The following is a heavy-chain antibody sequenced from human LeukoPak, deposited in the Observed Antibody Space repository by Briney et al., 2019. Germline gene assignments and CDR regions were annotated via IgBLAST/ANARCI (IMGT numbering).Heavy chain of an antibody. CDR2: IYHSGST. CDR3: ARGYDSSGYYPDY. Sequence: PSETLSLTCTVSGGSISSCYWSWIRQPPGKGLEWIGSIYHSGSTYYNPSLKSRVTISVDTSKNQFSLKLSSVTAADTAVYYCARGYDSSGYYPDYWGQGTLVTVSS. D-gene: IGHD3-22*01. V-gene: IGHV4-38-2*02. J-gene: IGHJ4*02. CDR1: GGSISSCY.